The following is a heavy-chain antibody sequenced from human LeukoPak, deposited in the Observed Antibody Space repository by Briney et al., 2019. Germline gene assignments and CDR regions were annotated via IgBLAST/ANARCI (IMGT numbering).Heavy chain of an antibody. Sequence: SETLSLTCAVYGGSFSGYYWSWIRQPPGKGLEWIGEINHSGSTNYNPSLKSRVTISVDTSKNQFSLKLSSVTAADTAVYYCARGKKDYYDSSGYVYYYYYYMDVWGKGTTVTVSS. CDR1: GGSFSGYY. CDR3: ARGKKDYYDSSGYVYYYYYYMDV. V-gene: IGHV4-34*01. D-gene: IGHD3-22*01. CDR2: INHSGST. J-gene: IGHJ6*03.